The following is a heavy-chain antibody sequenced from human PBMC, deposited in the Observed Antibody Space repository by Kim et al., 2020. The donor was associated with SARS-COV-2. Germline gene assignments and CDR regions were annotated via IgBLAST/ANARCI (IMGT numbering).Heavy chain of an antibody. CDR3: ASLPGDTAMAYYYGMDV. J-gene: IGHJ6*02. D-gene: IGHD5-18*01. V-gene: IGHV4-39*07. Sequence: KSRVTISVDTSKNQFSLKLSSVTAADTAVYYCASLPGDTAMAYYYGMDVWGQGTTVTVSS.